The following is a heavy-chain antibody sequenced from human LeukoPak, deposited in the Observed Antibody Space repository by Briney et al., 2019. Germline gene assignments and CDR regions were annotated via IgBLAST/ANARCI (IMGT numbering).Heavy chain of an antibody. J-gene: IGHJ4*02. D-gene: IGHD3-22*01. CDR2: IYHSGST. Sequence: SETLSLTCAVSGYSISSGYYWGWIRQPPGKGLEWIGSIYHSGSTYYNPSLKSRVTISVDTSKNQFSLKLSSVTAADTAVYYCARLLDYYDSSGYYYFDYWGQGTLVTDSS. CDR3: ARLLDYYDSSGYYYFDY. V-gene: IGHV4-38-2*01. CDR1: GYSISSGYY.